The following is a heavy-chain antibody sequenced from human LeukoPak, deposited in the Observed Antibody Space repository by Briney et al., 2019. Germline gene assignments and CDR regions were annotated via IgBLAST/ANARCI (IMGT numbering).Heavy chain of an antibody. CDR3: ARPRRLFWSGDDAFDI. Sequence: GSLRLSCAASGFTVSSNYMSWVRQPPGKGLEWIGSIYFSGNTYYNPSLKSRVTISVDTSKNQFSLRLSSVTAADTAVYYCARPRRLFWSGDDAFDIWGQGTMVTVSS. V-gene: IGHV4-39*01. CDR2: IYFSGNT. J-gene: IGHJ3*02. D-gene: IGHD3-3*01. CDR1: GFTVSSNY.